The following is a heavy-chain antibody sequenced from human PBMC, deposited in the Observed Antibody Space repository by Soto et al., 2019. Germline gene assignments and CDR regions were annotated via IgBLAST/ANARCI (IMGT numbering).Heavy chain of an antibody. V-gene: IGHV3-23*01. CDR1: GFTFSNYA. CDR2: LSAGGDST. D-gene: IGHD2-15*01. J-gene: IGHJ4*02. CDR3: AQGGVVVRFDS. Sequence: EVHLLESGGGLVQPGGSLRLSCAASGFTFSNYAMSWVRQAPGKGLEWVSALSAGGDSTYYADSVKGRFTISRDNSKNTLALLMNRLRAEDTAVYYCAQGGVVVRFDSWGQGTLVTVSS.